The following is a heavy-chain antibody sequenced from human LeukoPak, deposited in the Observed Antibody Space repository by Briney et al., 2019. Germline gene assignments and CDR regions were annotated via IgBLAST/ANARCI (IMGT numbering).Heavy chain of an antibody. CDR1: GYTFIGYY. CDR3: ARSPYYFDSTKIDDY. Sequence: ASVKVSCKASGYTFIGYYMHWVRQAPGQGLEWMGWINPNSGGTNYAQKFQGRVTMTRDTSISTAYMELSRLRSDDTAVYYCARSPYYFDSTKIDDYWGQGTLVTVSS. J-gene: IGHJ4*02. V-gene: IGHV1-2*02. D-gene: IGHD2/OR15-2a*01. CDR2: INPNSGGT.